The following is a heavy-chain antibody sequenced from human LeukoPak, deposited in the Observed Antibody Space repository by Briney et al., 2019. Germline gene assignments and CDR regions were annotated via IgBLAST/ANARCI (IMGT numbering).Heavy chain of an antibody. J-gene: IGHJ4*02. CDR1: GFTFSRYS. CDR2: IYFTGNYI. V-gene: IGHV3-21*01. CDR3: AREFNTVGNFDY. D-gene: IGHD3-10*01. Sequence: GGSLRLSCVTSGFTFSRYSMRWVRQAPGKGLEWVSSIYFTGNYISYADSVKGRFTISRDNAKNSLYLQMNSLRAEDTAVYYCAREFNTVGNFDYWGKGTLVTVSS.